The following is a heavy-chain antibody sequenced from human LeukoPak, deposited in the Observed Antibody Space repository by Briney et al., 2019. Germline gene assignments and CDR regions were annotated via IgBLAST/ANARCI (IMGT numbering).Heavy chain of an antibody. D-gene: IGHD2-15*01. CDR1: GFTFGDNA. CDR2: IRSKAYGGTT. J-gene: IGHJ4*02. Sequence: PGGSLRLSCTASGFTFGDNAMIWVRQAPGKGLEWVGLIRSKAYGGTTEYAASVKGSFTISRDDSKSIAYLQMNSLKTEDTAVYYCTREYCSGGSCYPMAGYWGQGTLVTVSS. CDR3: TREYCSGGSCYPMAGY. V-gene: IGHV3-49*04.